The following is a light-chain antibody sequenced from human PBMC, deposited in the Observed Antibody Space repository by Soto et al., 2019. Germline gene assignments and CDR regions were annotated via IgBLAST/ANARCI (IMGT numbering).Light chain of an antibody. CDR1: QSVSSNY. V-gene: IGKV3-20*01. CDR3: QEYAYSPFT. J-gene: IGKJ2*01. CDR2: GAS. Sequence: EIVLTQSPGTLPLSPGERATLSCRASQSVSSNYLVWYQQKPGQAPRPLIYGASSRATGIPDRFSGSGSGTDFTLTITRLEPEDFAVYDCQEYAYSPFTFGQGTKLEIK.